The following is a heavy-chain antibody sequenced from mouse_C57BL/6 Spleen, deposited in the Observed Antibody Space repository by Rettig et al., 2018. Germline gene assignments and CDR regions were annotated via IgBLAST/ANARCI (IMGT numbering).Heavy chain of an antibody. Sequence: GKSLEWIGVINPYNGGTSYNQKFKGKATLTVDKSSSTAYMELNSLTSEDSAVYYCARSGSNYYFDYWGQGTTLTVSS. D-gene: IGHD2-5*01. CDR2: INPYNGGT. V-gene: IGHV1-19*01. CDR3: ARSGSNYYFDY. J-gene: IGHJ2*01.